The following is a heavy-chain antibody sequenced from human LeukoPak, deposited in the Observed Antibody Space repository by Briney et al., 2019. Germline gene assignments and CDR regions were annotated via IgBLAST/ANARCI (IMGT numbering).Heavy chain of an antibody. J-gene: IGHJ4*02. CDR2: IRYDGSNK. CDR1: GFTFSSYG. V-gene: IGHV3-30*02. Sequence: VGSLRLSCAASGFTFSSYGMHWVRQAPGKGLEWVAFIRYDGSNKYYADSVKGRFTISRDNSKNTLYLQMNSLRAEDTAVYYCAKVITMIRDFDYWGQGTLVTVSS. CDR3: AKVITMIRDFDY. D-gene: IGHD3-22*01.